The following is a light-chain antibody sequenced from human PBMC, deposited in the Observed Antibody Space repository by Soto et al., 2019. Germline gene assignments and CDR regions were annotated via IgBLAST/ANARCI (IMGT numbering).Light chain of an antibody. V-gene: IGKV1-27*01. CDR2: AAS. Sequence: DIQMTQSPSSLSASVGDRVTISCRASQGISNXXXXYXQXXGXVPKLLIYAASTLQSGVPSRFSGSGSGTDFTLTISSLQPEDVATYYCQKYNSAPHTFGQGTKLEIK. J-gene: IGKJ2*01. CDR1: QGISNX. CDR3: QKYNSAPHT.